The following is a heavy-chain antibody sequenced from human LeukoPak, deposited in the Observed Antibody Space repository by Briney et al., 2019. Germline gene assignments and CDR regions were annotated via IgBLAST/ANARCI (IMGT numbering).Heavy chain of an antibody. V-gene: IGHV3-7*01. CDR2: IKQDGSEK. Sequence: PGGSLRHSCAASGFTFSSYAMSWVRQAPGKGLEWVANIKQDGSEKYYVDSVKGRFTISRDNAKNSLYLQMNSLGAEDTAVYYCARDEYDFWKGFDYWGQGTLVTVSS. D-gene: IGHD3-3*01. CDR1: GFTFSSYA. CDR3: ARDEYDFWKGFDY. J-gene: IGHJ4*02.